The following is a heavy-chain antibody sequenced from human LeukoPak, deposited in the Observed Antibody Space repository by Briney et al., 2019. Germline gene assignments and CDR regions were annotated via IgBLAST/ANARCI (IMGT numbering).Heavy chain of an antibody. Sequence: GGSLRLSCAASGFTFSSYSMSWVRQAPGKGLEWVSFISSSSSTIYYADSVKGRFTISRDNAKNSLYLQMNSLRAEDTAVYYCARARITMIGYYYGMDVWGQGTTVTVSS. CDR3: ARARITMIGYYYGMDV. J-gene: IGHJ6*02. CDR1: GFTFSSYS. D-gene: IGHD3-22*01. V-gene: IGHV3-48*04. CDR2: ISSSSSTI.